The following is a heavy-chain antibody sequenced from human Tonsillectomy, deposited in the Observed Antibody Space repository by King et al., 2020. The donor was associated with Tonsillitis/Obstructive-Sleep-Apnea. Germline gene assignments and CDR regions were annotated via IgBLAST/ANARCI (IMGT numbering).Heavy chain of an antibody. J-gene: IGHJ4*02. Sequence: QLVQSGGGLVKPGGSLRLSCAASGFTFSNAWMSWVRQSPGKGLEWVGRIKSKTDGGTTDYAAPVKGRFTISRDDSKNTLYLQMNSLKTEDTAVYYCTTVPHPIYGDYARYWGQGTLVTVSS. CDR3: TTVPHPIYGDYARY. CDR2: IKSKTDGGTT. CDR1: GFTFSNAW. D-gene: IGHD4-17*01. V-gene: IGHV3-15*01.